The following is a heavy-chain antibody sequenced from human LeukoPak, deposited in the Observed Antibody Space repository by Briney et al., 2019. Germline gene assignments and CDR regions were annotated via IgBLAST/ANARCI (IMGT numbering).Heavy chain of an antibody. J-gene: IGHJ6*03. CDR3: ARDQANCSGGSCYSGNYYYYMDV. V-gene: IGHV3-48*03. D-gene: IGHD2-15*01. CDR1: GFTFSSYE. CDR2: ISSSGSTI. Sequence: GGSLRLSCAVSGFTFSSYEMNWVRQAPGKGLEWVSYISSSGSTIYYADSVKGRFTISRDNAKNSLYLQMNSLRAEDTAVYYCARDQANCSGGSCYSGNYYYYMDVWGKGTTVTISS.